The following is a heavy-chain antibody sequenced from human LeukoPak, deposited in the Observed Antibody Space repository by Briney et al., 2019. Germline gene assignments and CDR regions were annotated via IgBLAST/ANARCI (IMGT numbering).Heavy chain of an antibody. J-gene: IGHJ6*03. V-gene: IGHV1-8*01. CDR2: MNPNSGNT. D-gene: IGHD3-9*01. CDR3: ATIDILTEGNYYYYMDV. Sequence: ASVKVSCKASGYTFTSYDINWVRQATGQGLEWMGWMNPNSGNTGYAQKFQGRVTMTRDTSISTAYMELSRLRSDDTTVYYCATIDILTEGNYYYYMDVWGKGTTVTISS. CDR1: GYTFTSYD.